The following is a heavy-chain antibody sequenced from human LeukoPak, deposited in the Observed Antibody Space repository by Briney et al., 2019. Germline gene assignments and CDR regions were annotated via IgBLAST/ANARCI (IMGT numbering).Heavy chain of an antibody. Sequence: SETLSLTCTVSGGSISSDYWQWIQQPPGKGLEWIGYIYNSGSNNYNPSLKGRVTISIDTSKNQFSLKLTSVTAADTAVYYCATRGYWGQGTLVTVSS. D-gene: IGHD3-10*01. V-gene: IGHV4-59*08. CDR1: GGSISSDY. J-gene: IGHJ4*02. CDR2: IYNSGSN. CDR3: ATRGY.